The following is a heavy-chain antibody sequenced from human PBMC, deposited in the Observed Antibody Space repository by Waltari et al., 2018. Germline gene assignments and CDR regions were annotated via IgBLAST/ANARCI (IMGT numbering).Heavy chain of an antibody. CDR2: IYYSGST. D-gene: IGHD6-13*01. CDR3: KRFSSSWYVVDY. J-gene: IGHJ4*02. CDR1: GGSISSYY. Sequence: QVQLQASGPGLVKPSETLSLTCTVSGGSISSYYWSWIRQPPGKGLEWIGYIYYSGSTNYSPYHEERVNISVDTTKNQFSLKLSSMTAADAAVYYCKRFSSSWYVVDYWGQGTLVTVSS. V-gene: IGHV4-59*01.